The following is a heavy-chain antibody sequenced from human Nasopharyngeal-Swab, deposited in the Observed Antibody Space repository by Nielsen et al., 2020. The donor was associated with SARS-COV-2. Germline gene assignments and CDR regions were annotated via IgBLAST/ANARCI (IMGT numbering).Heavy chain of an antibody. CDR2: IYSGGGS. D-gene: IGHD3-10*01. J-gene: IGHJ4*02. CDR3: TREDRYASGSFDR. Sequence: WIRQPPGKGLEWVSVIYSGGGSYYADSVKGRFTISRDNFKNMLYLQMNSLRAEDTAMYYCTREDRYASGSFDRWGQGTLVTVSP. V-gene: IGHV3-53*01.